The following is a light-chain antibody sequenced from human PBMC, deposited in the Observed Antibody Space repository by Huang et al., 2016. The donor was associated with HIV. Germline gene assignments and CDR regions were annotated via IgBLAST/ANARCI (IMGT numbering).Light chain of an antibody. CDR2: WAS. CDR3: QQYYSSPLT. J-gene: IGKJ4*01. Sequence: DIVMTQSPDSLAVSLGERATINCKSSQSVLYSSNNNNYLAWYHQKPGQPPKLLIYWASTRESGVPDRFSGSGSETDFTLTISSLQAEDVAVYYCQQYYSSPLTFGGGTKVEIK. CDR1: QSVLYSSNNNNY. V-gene: IGKV4-1*01.